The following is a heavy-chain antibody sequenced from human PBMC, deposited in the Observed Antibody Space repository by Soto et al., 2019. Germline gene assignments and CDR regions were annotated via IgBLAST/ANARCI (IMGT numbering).Heavy chain of an antibody. Sequence: GGSLRLSCAASGFTFYKYDIHWVRQVTGKGLEWVSAIGSAGGTYYADSVKGRFTISRENAKNSLYLQMNRLRAGDTAVYFCARAEGSTYSDYYYNGLDVWGQGTTVTVSS. J-gene: IGHJ6*02. CDR1: GFTFYKYD. CDR2: IGSAGGT. D-gene: IGHD2-21*01. V-gene: IGHV3-13*01. CDR3: ARAEGSTYSDYYYNGLDV.